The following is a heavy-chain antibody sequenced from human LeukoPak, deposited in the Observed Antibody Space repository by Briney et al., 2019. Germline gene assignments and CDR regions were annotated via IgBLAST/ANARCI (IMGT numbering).Heavy chain of an antibody. Sequence: ASVKVSCKASGYTFTSYGISWVRQAPGQGLEWMGWISAYNGNTNYAQKLQGRVTMTTDTSTSTAYMELRSLRSDDTAVYYCARARHIVVVTAILLDAFDIWGQGTMVTVSS. V-gene: IGHV1-18*01. CDR2: ISAYNGNT. CDR3: ARARHIVVVTAILLDAFDI. CDR1: GYTFTSYG. J-gene: IGHJ3*02. D-gene: IGHD2-21*02.